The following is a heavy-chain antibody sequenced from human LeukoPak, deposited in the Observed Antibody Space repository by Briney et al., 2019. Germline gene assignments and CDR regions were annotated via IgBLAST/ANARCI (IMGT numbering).Heavy chain of an antibody. CDR2: IYYSGST. D-gene: IGHD4/OR15-4a*01. CDR1: GGSISSGDYY. V-gene: IGHV4-30-4*08. Sequence: SQTLSLTCTVSGGSISSGDYYWSWIRQPPGKGLEWIGYIYYSGSTNYNPSLKSRVTISVDTSKNQFSLKLSSVTAADTAVYYCARTFYGGKPSDYWGQGTLVTVSS. J-gene: IGHJ4*02. CDR3: ARTFYGGKPSDY.